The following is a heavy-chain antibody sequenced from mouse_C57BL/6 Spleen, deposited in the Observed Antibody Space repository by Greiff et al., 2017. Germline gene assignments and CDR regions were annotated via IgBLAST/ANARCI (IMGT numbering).Heavy chain of an antibody. CDR2: IYPGAGGT. CDR3: ARALYGKKCDYAMDY. D-gene: IGHD1-2*01. CDR1: GYAFSGSC. J-gene: IGHJ4*01. Sequence: QVQLQQSGPELVKPGASVKISCKASGYAFSGSCMNWVKQRSEKGLEWIGRIYPGAGGTNYNRKFKGKATLTADKSSSTAYMQLSSLTSEDSAVYYCARALYGKKCDYAMDYWGQGTSGTVSS. V-gene: IGHV1-82*01.